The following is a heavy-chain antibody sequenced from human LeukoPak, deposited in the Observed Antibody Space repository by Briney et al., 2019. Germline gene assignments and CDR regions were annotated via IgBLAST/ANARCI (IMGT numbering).Heavy chain of an antibody. Sequence: PGGSLRLSCAASGFTSSSYAINWVRQAPGKGLEWVSAISGGASNTYYADSVKGRFTISRDNSKNTLYLQMNGLRAEDTAVYYCAKQPPGGYYYESSGYYQYFQHWGQGTLVTVSS. D-gene: IGHD3-22*01. CDR3: AKQPPGGYYYESSGYYQYFQH. J-gene: IGHJ1*01. CDR1: GFTSSSYA. CDR2: ISGGASNT. V-gene: IGHV3-23*01.